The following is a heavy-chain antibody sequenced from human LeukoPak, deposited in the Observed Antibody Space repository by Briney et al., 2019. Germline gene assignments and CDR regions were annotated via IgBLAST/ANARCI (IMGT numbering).Heavy chain of an antibody. J-gene: IGHJ4*02. CDR1: GFTFSTYG. Sequence: HPGGSLRLSCAASGFTFSTYGMHWVRQAPGKGLEWVAFIRFDGSNKYYADSMEGRFTISRDNSKNTLYLQMNSLRPEDTAVYYCAKSARYSSSWYVYWGQGTLVTVSS. CDR2: IRFDGSNK. CDR3: AKSARYSSSWYVY. V-gene: IGHV3-30*02. D-gene: IGHD6-13*01.